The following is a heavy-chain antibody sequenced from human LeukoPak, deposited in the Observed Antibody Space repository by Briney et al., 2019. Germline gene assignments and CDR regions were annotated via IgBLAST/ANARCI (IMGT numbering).Heavy chain of an antibody. D-gene: IGHD1-14*01. Sequence: GGSLRLSCAASGFTFSTYWMSWVRQAPGKGLEWVANIKEDGSEKYYVDSVKGRFTISRDNAKNSLYLQMNSLRAEDMAVYYCARVGNLYYYYYVDVWGKGTTVTVSS. CDR3: ARVGNLYYYYYVDV. V-gene: IGHV3-7*01. CDR1: GFTFSTYW. J-gene: IGHJ6*03. CDR2: IKEDGSEK.